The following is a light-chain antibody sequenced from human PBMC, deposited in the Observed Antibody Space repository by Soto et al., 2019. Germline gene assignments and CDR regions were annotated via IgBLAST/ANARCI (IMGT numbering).Light chain of an antibody. Sequence: DIQMTQSPFTLSASVGDRVTITCRASQSIGSWLAWYQQKPGKAPKLLIYDASSLESGVPSRFSGSGSGTEFTLTISSLQPDDFATYYCQQYNSYWTFGQGTKVDI. CDR2: DAS. J-gene: IGKJ1*01. CDR1: QSIGSW. CDR3: QQYNSYWT. V-gene: IGKV1-5*01.